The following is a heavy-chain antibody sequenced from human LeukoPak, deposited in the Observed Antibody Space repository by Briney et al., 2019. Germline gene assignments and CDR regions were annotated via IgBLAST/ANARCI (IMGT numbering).Heavy chain of an antibody. CDR2: IKQDGSEK. D-gene: IGHD6-13*01. J-gene: IGHJ1*01. Sequence: PGGSLRLSCAASGFTVSSNYMSWVRQAPGKGLEWVANIKQDGSEKYYVDSVKGRFTISRDNAKNSLYLQMNSLRAEDTAVYYCARGRSSSWDVQHWGRGTLVTVSS. CDR1: GFTVSSNY. V-gene: IGHV3-7*01. CDR3: ARGRSSSWDVQH.